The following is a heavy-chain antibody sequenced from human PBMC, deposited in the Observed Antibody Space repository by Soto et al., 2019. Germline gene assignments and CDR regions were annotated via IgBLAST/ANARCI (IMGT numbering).Heavy chain of an antibody. CDR3: ATSITMVRGVMAY. Sequence: SVKVSCKASGGTFSSYAISWVRQAPGQGLEWMGGIIPIFGTANYAQKFQGRVTITADESTSTAYMELSSLRSEDTAVYYCATSITMVRGVMAYWGQGTLVTVSS. J-gene: IGHJ4*02. V-gene: IGHV1-69*13. D-gene: IGHD3-10*01. CDR2: IIPIFGTA. CDR1: GGTFSSYA.